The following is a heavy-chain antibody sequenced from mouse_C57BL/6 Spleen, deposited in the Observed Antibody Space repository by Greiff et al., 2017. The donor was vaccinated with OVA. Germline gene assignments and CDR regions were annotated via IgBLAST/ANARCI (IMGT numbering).Heavy chain of an antibody. D-gene: IGHD2-1*01. J-gene: IGHJ1*03. Sequence: EVKLMESGGGLVKPGGSLKLSCAASGFTFSDYGMHWVRQAPEKGLEWVAYISSGSSTIYYAVTVKGRFTISRDNAENTRNLQMTSLRSEDTAVYYCARDPVTTSLYWYCDVWGTGTTVTVSS. V-gene: IGHV5-17*01. CDR2: ISSGSSTI. CDR1: GFTFSDYG. CDR3: ARDPVTTSLYWYCDV.